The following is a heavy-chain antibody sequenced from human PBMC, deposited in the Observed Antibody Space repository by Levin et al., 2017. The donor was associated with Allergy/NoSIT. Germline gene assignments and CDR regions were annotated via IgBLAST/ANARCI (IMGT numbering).Heavy chain of an antibody. CDR1: GSSFTSYW. CDR2: IYPGDSDT. CDR3: ARRPSSGYWTETYWYFDL. J-gene: IGHJ2*01. D-gene: IGHD3-22*01. V-gene: IGHV5-51*01. Sequence: GGSLRLSCKGSGSSFTSYWIGWVRQMPGKGLEWMGIIYPGDSDTRYSPSFQGQVTISADKSISTAYLQWSSLKASDTAMYYCARRPSSGYWTETYWYFDLWGRGTLVTVSS.